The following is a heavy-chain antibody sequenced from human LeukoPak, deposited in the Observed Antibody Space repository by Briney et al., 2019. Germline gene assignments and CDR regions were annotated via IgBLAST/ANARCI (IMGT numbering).Heavy chain of an antibody. Sequence: SETLSLTCAVYGGSFTDYYWSWIRQPPGKGLEWIGYIYHSGSTYYNPSLKSRVTISVDRSKNQFSLKLSSVTAADTAVYYCARINWGDDAFDIWGQGTMVTVSS. CDR1: GGSFTDYY. V-gene: IGHV4-34*01. CDR2: IYHSGST. J-gene: IGHJ3*02. D-gene: IGHD7-27*01. CDR3: ARINWGDDAFDI.